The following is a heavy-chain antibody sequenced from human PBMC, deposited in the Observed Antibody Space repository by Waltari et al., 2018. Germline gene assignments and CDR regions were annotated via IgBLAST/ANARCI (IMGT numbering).Heavy chain of an antibody. D-gene: IGHD1-26*01. V-gene: IGHV3-23*04. CDR2: ISGRGGST. CDR1: GFTFSSYA. J-gene: IGHJ4*02. CDR3: AKWVRAISDFDY. Sequence: EVQLVESGGGLVQPGGSLRLSCAASGFTFSSYAMSWVRQAPGKGLEWVSAISGRGGSTYYADSVKGRFTISMDNSKNTLYLQMNSLRAEDTAVYYCAKWVRAISDFDYWGQGTLVTVSS.